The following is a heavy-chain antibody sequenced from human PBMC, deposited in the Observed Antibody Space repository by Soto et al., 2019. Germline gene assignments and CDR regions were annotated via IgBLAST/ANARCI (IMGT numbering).Heavy chain of an antibody. Sequence: QVQLVQSGDEVKKPGASVKVSCKASGYTFNRYGLSWVRQAPGQGLEWMGWISGYNGNIKNAQKFQDRVTMTTDTSTSTAYMELRSLRSADTPVYYCAIHGASILNGMDLWGQGTTVTVSS. V-gene: IGHV1-18*01. CDR3: AIHGASILNGMDL. D-gene: IGHD4-17*01. CDR1: GYTFNRYG. CDR2: ISGYNGNI. J-gene: IGHJ6*02.